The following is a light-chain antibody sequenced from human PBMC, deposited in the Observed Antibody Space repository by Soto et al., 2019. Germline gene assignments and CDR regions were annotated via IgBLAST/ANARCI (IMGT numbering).Light chain of an antibody. CDR3: QPYYSYPFT. CDR2: AAS. CDR1: QGISSY. Sequence: AIRMTQSPSSFSASTGGRVTITCRASQGISSYLAWYQQKPEKAPKLLIYAASTLQSALPSRFSGSGSVTDFTLTIICLQSEDFATYYCQPYYSYPFTFSPGTKADIK. J-gene: IGKJ3*01. V-gene: IGKV1-8*01.